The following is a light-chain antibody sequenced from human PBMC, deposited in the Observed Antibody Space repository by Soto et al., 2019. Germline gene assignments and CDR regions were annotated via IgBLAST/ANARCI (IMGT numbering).Light chain of an antibody. Sequence: QSVLTQPRSVSGSPGQSVTISCTGTNSDVGGYKYVSWYQQYPGKAPKLMIYDVSKRPSGVPDRFSGSKSVNTASLTISGLQAEDEADYLCCSYAGSYSYVFGTGTKVTVL. V-gene: IGLV2-11*01. J-gene: IGLJ1*01. CDR2: DVS. CDR3: CSYAGSYSYV. CDR1: NSDVGGYKY.